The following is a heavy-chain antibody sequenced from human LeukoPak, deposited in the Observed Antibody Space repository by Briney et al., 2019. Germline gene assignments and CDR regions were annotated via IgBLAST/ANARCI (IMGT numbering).Heavy chain of an antibody. CDR2: IIPIFGTA. CDR1: GGTFSSYA. Sequence: SVTVSCKASGGTFSSYAISWVRQAPGQGLEWMGGIIPIFGTANYAQKFQGRVTITSDESTRTAYMELSSLRSEDTAVYYCAREQASVTTPVYWGQGTLVTVSS. V-gene: IGHV1-69*13. J-gene: IGHJ4*02. CDR3: AREQASVTTPVY. D-gene: IGHD4-11*01.